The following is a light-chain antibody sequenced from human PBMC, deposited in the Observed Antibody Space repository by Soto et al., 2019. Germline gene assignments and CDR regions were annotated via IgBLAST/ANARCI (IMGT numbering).Light chain of an antibody. Sequence: QAVVTQPPSASGTPGQRVTISCSGSSANIGSKTVNWYQQIPGTAPKLLIYSSNQRPSGVPDRFSGSKSGTSASLAISGLQSEDEADYYCAAWDASLNGPVFGTGTKLTVL. V-gene: IGLV1-44*01. CDR2: SSN. J-gene: IGLJ1*01. CDR3: AAWDASLNGPV. CDR1: SANIGSKT.